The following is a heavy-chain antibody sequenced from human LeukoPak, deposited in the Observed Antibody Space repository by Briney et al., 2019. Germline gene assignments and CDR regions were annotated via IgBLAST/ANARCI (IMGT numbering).Heavy chain of an antibody. D-gene: IGHD2/OR15-2a*01. CDR1: GDAISSYY. CDR2: IYNSGRT. V-gene: IGHV4-4*07. CDR3: ASGDHYNSGSDY. J-gene: IGHJ4*02. Sequence: SETLSLTCNVSGDAISSYYWSRIRQPAGKGLEWIGRIYNSGRTNYNPSLKSRLTMSVDTSKNQFSLKLRSVTAADTAVYYCASGDHYNSGSDYWGQGTLVTVSS.